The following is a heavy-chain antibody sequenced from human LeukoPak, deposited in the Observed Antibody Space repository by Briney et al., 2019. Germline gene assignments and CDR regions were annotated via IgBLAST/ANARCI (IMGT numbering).Heavy chain of an antibody. CDR3: ARGAPPDS. Sequence: SETLSLTCIVSGASFNTGDYHWNWICQHPGKGLEWIGYIYNSGSTYYNPSLKSRVTISVDTSKNHFSLRLTSVTAADSAVYYCARGAPPDSWGQGTLVTVSS. CDR1: GASFNTGDYH. J-gene: IGHJ4*02. CDR2: IYNSGST. V-gene: IGHV4-31*03.